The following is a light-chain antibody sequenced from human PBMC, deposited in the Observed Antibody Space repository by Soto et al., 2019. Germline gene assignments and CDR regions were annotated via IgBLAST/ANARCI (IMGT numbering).Light chain of an antibody. J-gene: IGLJ3*02. CDR3: SSYTNKDTLL. CDR1: SSDVGGYDH. CDR2: DVT. Sequence: QSALTQPASVSGAPGQSITISCTGTSSDVGGYDHVSWYQQHPGKAPKLIIYDVTVRPSGISPRFSGSKSDNTVSLAVSGLPPEDEDDYYCSSYTNKDTLLFGGGTKLTVL. V-gene: IGLV2-14*03.